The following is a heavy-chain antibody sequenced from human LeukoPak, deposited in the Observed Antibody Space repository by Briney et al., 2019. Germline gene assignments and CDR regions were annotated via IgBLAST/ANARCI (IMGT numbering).Heavy chain of an antibody. CDR1: GFTFGSYS. J-gene: IGHJ4*02. Sequence: GGSLRLSCAASGFTFGSYSMNWVRQAPGKGLEWVSSISSSNNYIYYADSVKGRFTISRDNAKNSLYLQMNSLRAEDTAVYYCARGGPYSSSWTYYFDYWGQGTLVTVSS. D-gene: IGHD6-13*01. V-gene: IGHV3-21*01. CDR3: ARGGPYSSSWTYYFDY. CDR2: ISSSNNYI.